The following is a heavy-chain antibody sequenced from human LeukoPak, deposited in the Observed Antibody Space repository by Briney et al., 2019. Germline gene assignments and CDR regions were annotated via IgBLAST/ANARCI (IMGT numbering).Heavy chain of an antibody. V-gene: IGHV3-7*01. D-gene: IGHD3-10*01. CDR3: VKDRTGTYTLDY. CDR2: LKQDGSEK. CDR1: GFTFSNFW. J-gene: IGHJ4*02. Sequence: TGRSLRLSCAASGFTFSNFWTTWVRQAPGKGLEWVANLKQDGSEKYCVDSVKGRFTISRDNSKNTLNLQMNSLRAEDTAVYYCVKDRTGTYTLDYWGQGTLVTVSS.